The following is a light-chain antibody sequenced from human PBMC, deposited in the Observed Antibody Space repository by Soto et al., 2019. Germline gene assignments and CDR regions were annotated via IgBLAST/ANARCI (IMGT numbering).Light chain of an antibody. CDR3: QQYGSSALT. CDR2: GAS. Sequence: DIELTTSRSTLSLFSGERATLSCRASQSASSSYLAWYQQRPGQAPRLLIYGASSRPTGIPDRFSGSGSGTDFTLTISRLEPEEFAVYYCQQYGSSALTLGGGTKVDIK. J-gene: IGKJ4*01. V-gene: IGKV3-20*01. CDR1: QSASSSY.